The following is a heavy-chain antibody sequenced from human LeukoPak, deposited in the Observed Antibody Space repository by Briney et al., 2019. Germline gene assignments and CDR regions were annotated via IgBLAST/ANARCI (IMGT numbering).Heavy chain of an antibody. D-gene: IGHD6-19*01. V-gene: IGHV4-59*01. CDR3: ARTPIAVAGTFDI. CDR2: IYYSGST. J-gene: IGHJ3*02. CDR1: GGSISSYY. Sequence: KASETLSLTCTVSGGSISSYYWSWIRQPPGKGLEWIGYIYYSGSTNYNPSLKSRVTISVDTSKNKFSLKLSSVTAADTAVYYCARTPIAVAGTFDIWGQGTMVTVSS.